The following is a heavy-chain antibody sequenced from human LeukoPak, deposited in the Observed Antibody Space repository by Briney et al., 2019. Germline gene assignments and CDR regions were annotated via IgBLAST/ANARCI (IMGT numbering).Heavy chain of an antibody. Sequence: GASVKVSCKASGYTFTSYGISWVRQAPGQGLEWMGWISAYNGNTNYAQKLQGRVTITTDTSTSTAYMELRSLRSDDTAVYYCASQKVGATPLDYWGQGTLVTVSS. CDR2: ISAYNGNT. CDR1: GYTFTSYG. CDR3: ASQKVGATPLDY. D-gene: IGHD1-26*01. J-gene: IGHJ4*02. V-gene: IGHV1-18*01.